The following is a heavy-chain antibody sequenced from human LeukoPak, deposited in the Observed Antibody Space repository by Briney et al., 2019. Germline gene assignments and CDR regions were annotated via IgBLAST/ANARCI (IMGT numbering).Heavy chain of an antibody. CDR3: ARVECSGGSCPADY. J-gene: IGHJ4*02. CDR1: GGSFSGYY. CDR2: IYYSGST. D-gene: IGHD2-15*01. Sequence: SETLSLTCAVYGGSFSGYYWSWIRQPPGKGLEWIGYIYYSGSTNYNPSLKSRVTISVDTSKNQFSLKLSSVTAADTAVYYCARVECSGGSCPADYWGQGTLVTVSS. V-gene: IGHV4-59*01.